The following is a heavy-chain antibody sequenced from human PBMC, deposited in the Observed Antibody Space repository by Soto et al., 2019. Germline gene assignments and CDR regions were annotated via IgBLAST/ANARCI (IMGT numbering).Heavy chain of an antibody. Sequence: SETLSLTCAVSGGSISSSNWWSWVRQPPGKGLEWIGEIYHSGSTNYNPSLESRVTISVDKSKNQFSLKLTSVTAADTAVYYCASLGTTLSTFDYWGQGTLVTVSS. V-gene: IGHV4-4*02. D-gene: IGHD4-4*01. J-gene: IGHJ4*02. CDR2: IYHSGST. CDR3: ASLGTTLSTFDY. CDR1: GGSISSSNW.